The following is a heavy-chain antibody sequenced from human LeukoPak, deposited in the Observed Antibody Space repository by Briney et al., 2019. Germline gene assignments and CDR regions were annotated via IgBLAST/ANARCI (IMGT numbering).Heavy chain of an antibody. CDR3: ARGAKWAYYFDY. Sequence: GGSLRLSCAASAFTFNTYWMHWVRQVPGRGLEWVSRINGDESSTNYADSVKGRFTISRDNAKDTLYLHMNSLTAEDTAVYYCARGAKWAYYFDYWGQGALVTVSS. J-gene: IGHJ4*02. D-gene: IGHD1-26*01. CDR2: INGDESST. CDR1: AFTFNTYW. V-gene: IGHV3-74*01.